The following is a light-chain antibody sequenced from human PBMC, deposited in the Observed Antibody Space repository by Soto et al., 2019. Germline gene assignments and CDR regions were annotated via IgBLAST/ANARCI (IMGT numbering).Light chain of an antibody. V-gene: IGKV1-17*01. J-gene: IGKJ1*01. CDR3: LQHNINSPLTWT. CDR1: QDIRND. CDR2: AAS. Sequence: DIQMTQSPSSLSASVGDRVTITCRTSQDIRNDLGWYQQKPGKAPKRLIYAASSLPNGVPSRFSGSGSWTEFNLTISSLQPEDFATYYCLQHNINSPLTWTFGPGTKVEIK.